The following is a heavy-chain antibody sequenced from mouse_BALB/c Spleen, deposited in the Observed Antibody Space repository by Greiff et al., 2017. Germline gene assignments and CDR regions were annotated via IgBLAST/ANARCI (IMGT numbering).Heavy chain of an antibody. CDR3: ARSNYRYEGAMDY. V-gene: IGHV3-8*02. Sequence: EVKVEESGPSLVKPSQTLSLTCSVTGDSITSGYWNWIRKFPGNKLEYMGYISYSGSTYYNPSLKSRISITLDTSKNQYYLQLNSVTTEDTATYYCARSNYRYEGAMDYWGQGTSGTVSS. CDR2: ISYSGST. CDR1: GDSITSGY. D-gene: IGHD2-14*01. J-gene: IGHJ4*01.